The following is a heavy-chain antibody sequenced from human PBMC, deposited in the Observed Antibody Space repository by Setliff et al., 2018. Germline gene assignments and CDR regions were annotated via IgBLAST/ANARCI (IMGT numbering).Heavy chain of an antibody. J-gene: IGHJ3*02. D-gene: IGHD3-22*01. V-gene: IGHV1-3*01. CDR3: ARGKIRITMIVVPTGGAFDI. CDR1: GYTFTSYA. Sequence: ASVKVSCKASGYTFTSYAMHWVRQAPGQRLEWMGWINAGNGNTKYSQKFQGRVTITRDTSASTAYMELSSLRSEDTAVYYCARGKIRITMIVVPTGGAFDIWGQGTMVTVSS. CDR2: INAGNGNT.